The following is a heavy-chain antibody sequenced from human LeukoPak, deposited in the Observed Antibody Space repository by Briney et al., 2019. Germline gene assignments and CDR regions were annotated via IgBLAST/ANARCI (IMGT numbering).Heavy chain of an antibody. V-gene: IGHV3-23*01. Sequence: PGGSLRLSCAASGFTFSSYGMSWVRQAPGRGLEWVSATSGSGGSTYYADSVKGRFAISRDNSKNTLYLQMNSLRAEDTAVYYCAKSRGVAGGPPDAFDIWGQGTMVTVSS. CDR3: AKSRGVAGGPPDAFDI. D-gene: IGHD6-19*01. CDR1: GFTFSSYG. J-gene: IGHJ3*02. CDR2: TSGSGGST.